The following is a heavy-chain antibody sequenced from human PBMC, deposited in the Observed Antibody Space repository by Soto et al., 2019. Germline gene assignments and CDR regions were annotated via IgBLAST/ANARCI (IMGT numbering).Heavy chain of an antibody. V-gene: IGHV3-30*18. J-gene: IGHJ4*02. CDR2: ISHDGSND. Sequence: GGSLRLSCATSGSTFSTYVMHWVRQAPGKGLEWVALISHDGSNDYYADSVKGRFTIFRDNSKNTVYLQMNSLRVEDTAVYYCAKPQRLGYCSGGDCYSFEYWGQGTLVTVSS. CDR1: GSTFSTYV. D-gene: IGHD2-15*01. CDR3: AKPQRLGYCSGGDCYSFEY.